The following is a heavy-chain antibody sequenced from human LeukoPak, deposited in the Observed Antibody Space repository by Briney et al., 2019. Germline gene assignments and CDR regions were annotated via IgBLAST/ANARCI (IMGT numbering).Heavy chain of an antibody. Sequence: GEPLKISCKGSGYSFTTYWIGWVRQMPGKGLEWVGIFYPGDSDTRYSPSFQGQVTISADKPISTAYLQWSSLKASDTAMYYCARQLYSTSPTLDYWGQGTLVTVSS. CDR1: GYSFTTYW. CDR3: ARQLYSTSPTLDY. V-gene: IGHV5-51*01. CDR2: FYPGDSDT. D-gene: IGHD6-6*01. J-gene: IGHJ4*02.